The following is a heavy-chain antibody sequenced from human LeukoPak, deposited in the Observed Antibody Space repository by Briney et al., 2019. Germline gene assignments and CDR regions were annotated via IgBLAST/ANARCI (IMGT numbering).Heavy chain of an antibody. V-gene: IGHV3-30*04. Sequence: GGSLRLSCAASGFTFSSYAMHWVRQAPGKGLEWVAVISYDGSNKYYADSVKGRFTISRDNSKNTLYLQMNSLRAEDTAVYYCASFGIAAAGFYWGQETLVTVSS. CDR1: GFTFSSYA. D-gene: IGHD6-13*01. CDR2: ISYDGSNK. CDR3: ASFGIAAAGFY. J-gene: IGHJ4*02.